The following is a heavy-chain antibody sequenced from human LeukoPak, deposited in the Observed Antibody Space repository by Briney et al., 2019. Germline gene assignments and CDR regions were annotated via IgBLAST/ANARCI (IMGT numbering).Heavy chain of an antibody. V-gene: IGHV3-30*02. CDR3: STAHFRDYYGMDV. CDR2: IRYDGSNK. J-gene: IGHJ6*02. CDR1: GFTFSSYG. Sequence: PGGSLRLSCAASGFTFSSYGMHWVRQAPGKGLEWVAFIRYDGSNKYYADSVKGRFTISRDNAKNSLYLQMNSLRAEDTALYYCSTAHFRDYYGMDVWGQGTTVTVSS. D-gene: IGHD2-8*02.